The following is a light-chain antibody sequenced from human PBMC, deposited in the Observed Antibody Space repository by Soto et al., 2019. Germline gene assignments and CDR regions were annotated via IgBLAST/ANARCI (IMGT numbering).Light chain of an antibody. CDR2: AAS. V-gene: IGKV1-39*01. CDR1: QSISSY. J-gene: IGKJ4*01. CDR3: LQDNNYPLT. Sequence: DIQMTQSPSSLSASVGDRVTITCRASQSISSYLNWYQQKPGKAPKLLIYAASSLQSGVPSRFSGSGSGTDFTLTISSLQPEDVATYYCLQDNNYPLTFGGGTKVDIK.